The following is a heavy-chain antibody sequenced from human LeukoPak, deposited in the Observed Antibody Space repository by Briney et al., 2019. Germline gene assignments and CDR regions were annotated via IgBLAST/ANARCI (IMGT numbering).Heavy chain of an antibody. CDR1: GFTFSSYW. V-gene: IGHV3-74*01. CDR2: INSDGSST. CDR3: ARVPKWELLDAFDI. J-gene: IGHJ3*02. D-gene: IGHD1-26*01. Sequence: GGSLRLSCAASGFTFSSYWMHWVRQAPGKGLVLVSRINSDGSSTSYADSVKGRSTVSRDNAKNTLYLQTNSLRAKDTAVYYCARVPKWELLDAFDIWGQGTMVTVSS.